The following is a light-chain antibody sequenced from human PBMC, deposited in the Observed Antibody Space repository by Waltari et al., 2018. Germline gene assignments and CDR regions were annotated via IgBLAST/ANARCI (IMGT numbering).Light chain of an antibody. CDR2: ENY. CDR1: SSNIGNNF. CDR3: GTWDSSLSAHV. J-gene: IGLJ1*01. V-gene: IGLV1-51*01. Sequence: QSVLTQPPSVSAAPGQKVTISCSGSSSNIGNNFVSWYQQIPGTAPKLLIFENYNRPSGIPDRFSGSKSGTSATLGTTGLQTGDEADYYCGTWDSSLSAHVFGTGTKVTVL.